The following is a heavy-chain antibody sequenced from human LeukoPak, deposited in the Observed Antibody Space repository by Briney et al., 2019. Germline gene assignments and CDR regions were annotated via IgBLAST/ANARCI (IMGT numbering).Heavy chain of an antibody. J-gene: IGHJ4*02. CDR1: GFTFSNYG. CDR2: ISYDGSTK. D-gene: IGHD1-26*01. CDR3: AKQWDPDY. Sequence: PGGSLRLSCAASGFTFSNYGMHWVRQAPGKGLEWVAVISYDGSTKYYADSVKGRFTISRDNSENTLYLQMNSLRGEDMAVYYCAKQWDPDYWGQGTLVTVSS. V-gene: IGHV3-30*18.